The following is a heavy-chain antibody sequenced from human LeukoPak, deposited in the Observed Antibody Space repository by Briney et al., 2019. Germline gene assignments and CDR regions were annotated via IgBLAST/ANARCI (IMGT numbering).Heavy chain of an antibody. Sequence: GGSLLLSCAASGFTFSSYSMNWVRQAPGKGLEWVSSISSSSSYIYYADSVKGRFTISRDNAKNSLYLQMNSLRAEDTAVYYCARSKWSGSYSDFDYWGQGTLVTVSS. CDR2: ISSSSSYI. CDR3: ARSKWSGSYSDFDY. D-gene: IGHD1-26*01. J-gene: IGHJ4*02. V-gene: IGHV3-21*01. CDR1: GFTFSSYS.